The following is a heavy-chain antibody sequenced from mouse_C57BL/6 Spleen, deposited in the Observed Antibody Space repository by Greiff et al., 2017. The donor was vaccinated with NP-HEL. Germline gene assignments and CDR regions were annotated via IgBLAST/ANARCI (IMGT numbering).Heavy chain of an antibody. CDR3: AREGLRRDWYFDV. J-gene: IGHJ1*03. Sequence: EVQLQQSGPELVKPGASVKIPCKASGYTFTDYNMDWVKQSHGKSLEWIGDINPNNGGTIYNQKFKGKATLTVDKSSSTAYMELRSLTSEDTAVYDFAREGLRRDWYFDVWGTGTTVTVSS. D-gene: IGHD2-2*01. CDR1: GYTFTDYN. CDR2: INPNNGGT. V-gene: IGHV1-18*01.